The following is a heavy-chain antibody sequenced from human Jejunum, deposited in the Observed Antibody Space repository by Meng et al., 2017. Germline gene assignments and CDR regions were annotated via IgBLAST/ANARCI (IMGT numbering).Heavy chain of an antibody. CDR1: GFTVSIYY. CDR2: IYTGGAT. CDR3: AKLVRY. J-gene: IGHJ4*02. V-gene: IGHV3-66*01. Sequence: EGRLVESGGGLVQPGGSLRLSCAASGFTVSIYYMSWLRQAPGKGLEWVSVIYTGGATYYAESVKGRFTISRDISENTLSLQMNSLRAEDTAVYYCAKLVRYWGQGTLVTVSS.